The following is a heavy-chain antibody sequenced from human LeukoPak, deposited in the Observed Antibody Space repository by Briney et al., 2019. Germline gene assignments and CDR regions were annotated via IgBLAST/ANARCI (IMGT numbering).Heavy chain of an antibody. CDR2: IYSGGST. CDR1: GFTVSSNY. V-gene: IGHV3-53*04. CDR3: AKDRSTYYYDSSGFYPDAFDI. D-gene: IGHD3-22*01. J-gene: IGHJ3*02. Sequence: GGSLRLSCAASGFTVSSNYMSWVRQAPGKGLEWVSVIYSGGSTYYTDSVKGRFTISRHNSQNTLFLQMNSLRAEDTAVYYCAKDRSTYYYDSSGFYPDAFDIWGQGTMVTVSS.